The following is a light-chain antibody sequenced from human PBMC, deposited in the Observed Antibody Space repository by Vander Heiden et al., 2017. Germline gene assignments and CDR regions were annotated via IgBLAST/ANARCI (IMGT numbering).Light chain of an antibody. V-gene: IGLV3-1*01. CDR1: KLGDKY. CDR2: QNS. J-gene: IGLJ2*01. Sequence: YELTQSPSVSVCPGQTASINRSGGKLGDKYVYWYQQKSGQSPFLVIYQNSNGPSGIPERFSGSNSGNTATLTISGTQALDEADYYCQAWDSGTHVIFGGGTKLTVL. CDR3: QAWDSGTHVI.